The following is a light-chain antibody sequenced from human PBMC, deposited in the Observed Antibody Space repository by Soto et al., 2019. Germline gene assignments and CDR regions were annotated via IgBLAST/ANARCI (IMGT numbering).Light chain of an antibody. Sequence: EIVLTQSPATRSLSPGEGATLSCRASRGVSANYLAWYQQKPGQAPTLLIYGASIRAAGIPDRFSGSVSGTDGTLTIRGLEKDDCAVYYCQQYGSSPRTFGQGTKVDIK. CDR3: QQYGSSPRT. V-gene: IGKV3-20*01. CDR2: GAS. J-gene: IGKJ1*01. CDR1: RGVSANY.